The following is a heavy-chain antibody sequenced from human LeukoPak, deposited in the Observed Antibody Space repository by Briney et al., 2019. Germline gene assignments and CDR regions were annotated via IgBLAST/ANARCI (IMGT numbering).Heavy chain of an antibody. J-gene: IGHJ4*02. V-gene: IGHV3-48*03. D-gene: IGHD2-2*01. CDR2: ISSNGSNI. CDR3: AGGVAVSVVPAPDY. Sequence: GGSLRLSCTPSGLTLSRYEMKCVRQATGGGLAWLSYISSNGSNIYRGDSVKGRFTISRDNAKHSLYLQMNSLRAEDTAVYYCAGGVAVSVVPAPDYWGQGTLVTVSS. CDR1: GLTLSRYE.